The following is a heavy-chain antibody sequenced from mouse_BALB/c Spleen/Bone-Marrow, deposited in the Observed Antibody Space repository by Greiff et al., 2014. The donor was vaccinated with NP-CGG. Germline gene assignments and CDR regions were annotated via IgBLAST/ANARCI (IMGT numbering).Heavy chain of an antibody. CDR1: GFNIKDTY. Sequence: VQLQQSGAELVKPGASVKLSCTASGFNIKDTYMHWVKQRPEQGLEWTGRIDPANGNTKYDPKFQGKATITADTSSNTAYLQLSSLTSEDTAVNYCVRYYYGYYFAYWGQGTTLTVSS. V-gene: IGHV14-3*02. J-gene: IGHJ2*01. CDR2: IDPANGNT. CDR3: VRYYYGYYFAY. D-gene: IGHD1-2*01.